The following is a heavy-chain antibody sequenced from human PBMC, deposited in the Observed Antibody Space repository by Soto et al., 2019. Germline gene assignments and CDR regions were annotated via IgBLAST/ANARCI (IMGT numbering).Heavy chain of an antibody. D-gene: IGHD6-13*01. V-gene: IGHV3-53*01. CDR3: ARAPSRSWPYYYGMDV. J-gene: IGHJ6*02. Sequence: LRLSCAASGFTVSSNYMSWVRQAPGKGLEWVSVIYSGGSTYYADSVKGRFTISRDNSKNTLYLQMNSLRAEDTAVYYCARAPSRSWPYYYGMDVWGQGTTVTVSS. CDR2: IYSGGST. CDR1: GFTVSSNY.